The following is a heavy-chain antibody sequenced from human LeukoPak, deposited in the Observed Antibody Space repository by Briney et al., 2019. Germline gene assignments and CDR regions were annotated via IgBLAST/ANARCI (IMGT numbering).Heavy chain of an antibody. Sequence: GGSLRLSCAASGFTFSSYAMHWVRQAPGKGLEYVSAISSNGGSTYYANSVKGRFTISRDNSKNTLYLQMGSLRAEDMAVYYCARSKLGSIVATYYDYWGQGTLVTVSS. D-gene: IGHD5-12*01. J-gene: IGHJ4*02. CDR2: ISSNGGST. CDR1: GFTFSSYA. CDR3: ARSKLGSIVATYYDY. V-gene: IGHV3-64*01.